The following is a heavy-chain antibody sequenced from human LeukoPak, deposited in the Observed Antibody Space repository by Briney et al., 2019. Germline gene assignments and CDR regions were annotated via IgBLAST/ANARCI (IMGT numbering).Heavy chain of an antibody. V-gene: IGHV3-7*01. CDR1: GFTFSTYW. D-gene: IGHD6-13*01. CDR3: ARVEGQQLSLGYFDY. J-gene: IGHJ4*02. CDR2: IKQDGGEI. Sequence: GGSLRLSCAASGFTFSTYWMSWVRQAPGKGLEWVANIKQDGGEIYYVDSVKGRFTISRDNAKNSLYLQMNSLRAEDTAVYYCARVEGQQLSLGYFDYWGQGTLVTVSS.